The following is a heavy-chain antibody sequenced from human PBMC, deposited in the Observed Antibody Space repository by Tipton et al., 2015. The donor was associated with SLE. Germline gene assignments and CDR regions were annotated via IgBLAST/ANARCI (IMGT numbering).Heavy chain of an antibody. J-gene: IGHJ1*01. Sequence: SLRLSCAASGFTFEDYGMHWVRQAPGKALEWVAGISKNRARLAYADSVKGRFSISRDNAKNSLYLQMNSLRVEDTAVYYCAKGAFWSGFAEYFHPWGQGTLVTVSS. D-gene: IGHD3-3*01. CDR1: GFTFEDYG. CDR3: AKGAFWSGFAEYFHP. V-gene: IGHV3-9*01. CDR2: ISKNRARL.